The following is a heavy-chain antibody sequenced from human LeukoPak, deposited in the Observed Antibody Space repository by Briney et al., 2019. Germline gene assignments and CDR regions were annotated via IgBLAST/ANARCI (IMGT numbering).Heavy chain of an antibody. V-gene: IGHV3-23*01. CDR2: ISGSGAST. CDR1: GITFSSYA. J-gene: IGHJ4*02. Sequence: GGSLRLSCAASGITFSSYAMSWVRQAPGKGLEWVSSISGSGASTYYADSVKGRFTISRDNSKNTVYLQMNSLRAEDTAVYYCAKALRPKLWFGEFLDYWGQGTLVTVSS. CDR3: AKALRPKLWFGEFLDY. D-gene: IGHD3-10*01.